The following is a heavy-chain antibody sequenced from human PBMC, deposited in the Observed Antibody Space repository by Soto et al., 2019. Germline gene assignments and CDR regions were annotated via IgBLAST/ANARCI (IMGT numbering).Heavy chain of an antibody. V-gene: IGHV4-59*01. Sequence: QVQLQESGPGLVKPSETLSLTCTVPGGSISSYYWSWIRQPPGKGLEWIGYIYYSGSTNYNPSLKSRVTISVDTSKNQFSLKLSSVTAADTAVYYCARGSSWIDYWGQGTLVTVSS. CDR3: ARGSSWIDY. J-gene: IGHJ4*02. CDR2: IYYSGST. CDR1: GGSISSYY. D-gene: IGHD6-13*01.